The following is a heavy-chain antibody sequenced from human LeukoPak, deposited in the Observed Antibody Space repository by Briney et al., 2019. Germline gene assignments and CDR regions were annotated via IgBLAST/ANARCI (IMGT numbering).Heavy chain of an antibody. D-gene: IGHD3-10*01. V-gene: IGHV3-21*01. CDR2: ISSTSSYI. J-gene: IGHJ6*02. Sequence: GSLILSCAASGFTFSNYNFYWVRQAPGKGLEWVSSISSTSSYIYYADSMKGRFTISRDNAKNSLYLRMNSLRAEDTAVYYCARALWSGPVYYGMDVWGQGTTVTVSS. CDR3: ARALWSGPVYYGMDV. CDR1: GFTFSNYN.